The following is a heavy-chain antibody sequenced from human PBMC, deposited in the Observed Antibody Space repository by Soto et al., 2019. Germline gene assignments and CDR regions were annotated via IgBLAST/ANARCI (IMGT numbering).Heavy chain of an antibody. J-gene: IGHJ4*02. V-gene: IGHV5-10-1*01. Sequence: GESLKISCKASGYSFTNSWISWVRQMPGKGLEWMGRIDASDSYTSYSPSFQGHVTISADKSISTAYLQWSSLKTEDTAVYYCTADLPTPIPQVDHWGQGTLVTVSS. CDR2: IDASDSYT. D-gene: IGHD2-21*01. CDR3: TADLPTPIPQVDH. CDR1: GYSFTNSW.